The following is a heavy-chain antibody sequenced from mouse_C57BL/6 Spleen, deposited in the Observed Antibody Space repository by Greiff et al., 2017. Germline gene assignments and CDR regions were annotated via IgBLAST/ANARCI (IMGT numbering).Heavy chain of an antibody. J-gene: IGHJ2*01. CDR3: TGGYDGGDY. CDR1: GYTFTSYW. CDR2: IYPGNSDT. D-gene: IGHD2-2*01. V-gene: IGHV1-5*01. Sequence: VQLQQPGTELVKPGASVKLSCKASGYTFTSYWMHWVKQRPGQGLEWIGAIYPGNSDTSYNQKFKGKAKLTAVTSASTAYMELSSLTNEDSAVYYCTGGYDGGDYWGQGTTLTVSS.